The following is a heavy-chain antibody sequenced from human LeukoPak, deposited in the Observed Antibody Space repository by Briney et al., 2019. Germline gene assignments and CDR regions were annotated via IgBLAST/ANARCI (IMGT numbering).Heavy chain of an antibody. CDR1: GGSFTDYY. Sequence: PSETLSLTCAIYGGSFTDYYWSWIRQFPGEGLEWIGEISHSGNTNCNPSLESGVTISMDTSNYQFSLELSSVTAADTAVYYCARGSRLPLDYWGQGSLVTVSS. J-gene: IGHJ4*02. D-gene: IGHD4-11*01. CDR3: ARGSRLPLDY. CDR2: ISHSGNT. V-gene: IGHV4-34*01.